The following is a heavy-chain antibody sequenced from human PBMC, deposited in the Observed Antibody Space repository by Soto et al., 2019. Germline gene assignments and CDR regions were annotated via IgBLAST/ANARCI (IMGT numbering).Heavy chain of an antibody. CDR2: ISYDGSNN. D-gene: IGHD3-22*01. J-gene: IGHJ6*02. V-gene: IGHV3-30-3*01. CDR1: GFTFSSYA. CDR3: ARDKVEVDVVVTTKDTGKSYYGMDV. Sequence: QVQLVESGGGVVQPGRSLRLSCAASGFTFSSYAMHWVRQAPGKGLEWVAVISYDGSNNYYANSVKGRITISRDNSKNTLYLQMNSLRAEDTAVYYCARDKVEVDVVVTTKDTGKSYYGMDVWGQGTTVTVSS.